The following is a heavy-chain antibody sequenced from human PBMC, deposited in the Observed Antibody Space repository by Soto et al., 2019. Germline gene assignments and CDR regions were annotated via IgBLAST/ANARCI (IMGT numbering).Heavy chain of an antibody. D-gene: IGHD3-10*01. V-gene: IGHV1-69*02. J-gene: IGHJ4*02. Sequence: QVQLVQSGAEVKKPGSSVKVSCKASGGTFSSYTISWVRQAPGQGLEWMGRIIPILGIANYAQKFQGRVTITADKSTSTAYMELRSLRSEDTAFRYCARYGLWLGDLLLDWGQGTLVTVSS. CDR1: GGTFSSYT. CDR3: ARYGLWLGDLLLD. CDR2: IIPILGIA.